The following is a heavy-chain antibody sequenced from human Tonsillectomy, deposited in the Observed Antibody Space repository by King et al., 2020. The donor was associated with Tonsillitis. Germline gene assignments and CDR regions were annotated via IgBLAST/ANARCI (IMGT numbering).Heavy chain of an antibody. V-gene: IGHV3-48*03. D-gene: IGHD6-13*01. CDR1: GFTFSSYE. J-gene: IGHJ4*02. Sequence: QLVQSGGGLVQPGGSLRLSCAASGFTFSSYEMNWVRQAPGKGLEWVSYISSSGITIYYAESVMGRFTISRDNAKNSLYLQMNSLRAEDTAVYYCARGSRTVAAAGLGVGYWGQGTLVTVSS. CDR2: ISSSGITI. CDR3: ARGSRTVAAAGLGVGY.